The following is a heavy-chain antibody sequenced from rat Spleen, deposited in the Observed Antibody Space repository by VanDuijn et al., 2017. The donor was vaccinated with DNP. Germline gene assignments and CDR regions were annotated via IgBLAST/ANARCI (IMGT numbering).Heavy chain of an antibody. J-gene: IGHJ4*01. Sequence: QVQLKESGPGLVQPSQTLSLTCTVSGFSLTNYNVHWVRQPTGKGLEWMGVIWTGGSTYYKSALKSRLSISRDTSKSQVFLEMHSLQPEDTGSYYCARGGTTEGIVRVMDAWGQGASVTVSS. D-gene: IGHD1-11*01. CDR1: GFSLTNYN. V-gene: IGHV2-30*01. CDR3: ARGGTTEGIVRVMDA. CDR2: IWTGGST.